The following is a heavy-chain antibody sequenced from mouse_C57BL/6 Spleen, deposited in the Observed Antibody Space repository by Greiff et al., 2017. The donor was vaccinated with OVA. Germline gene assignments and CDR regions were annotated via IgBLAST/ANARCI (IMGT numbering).Heavy chain of an antibody. D-gene: IGHD1-1*01. CDR1: GYTFTSYW. J-gene: IGHJ2*01. CDR3: AMDYYYGSSYDY. Sequence: QVQLQQPGAELVKPGASVKVSCKASGYTFTSYWMHWVKQRPGQGLEWIGRIHPSDSDTNSNQKFKGKATLTVDKSSSTAYMQRSSLTSEDSAVYDCAMDYYYGSSYDYWGQGTTLTVSS. V-gene: IGHV1-74*01. CDR2: IHPSDSDT.